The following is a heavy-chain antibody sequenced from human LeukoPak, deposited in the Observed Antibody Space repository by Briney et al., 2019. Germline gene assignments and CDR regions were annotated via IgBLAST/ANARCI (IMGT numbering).Heavy chain of an antibody. J-gene: IGHJ4*02. Sequence: GGSLRLSCAASGFTLSSLAMHWVHQAPGKGLEWVSSSGTRSGTKYYPDSVMGRFTISRDSAMNSVSLQINSLRAEDTAVYYCLLQMTYGELSDPDFRGQGTLVTVSS. V-gene: IGHV3-21*01. CDR2: SGTRSGTK. CDR3: LLQMTYGELSDPDF. CDR1: GFTLSSLA. D-gene: IGHD3-16*02.